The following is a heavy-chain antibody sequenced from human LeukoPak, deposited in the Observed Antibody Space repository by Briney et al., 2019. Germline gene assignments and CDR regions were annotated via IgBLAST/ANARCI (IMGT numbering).Heavy chain of an antibody. V-gene: IGHV1-69*01. J-gene: IGHJ3*02. CDR3: ARASPGIAVAGTSAFDI. Sequence: SVKVSCKASGGTFSSYAIGWVRQAPGQGLEWMGGIIPIFGTANYAQKFQGRVTITADESTSTAYMELSSLRSEDTAVYYCARASPGIAVAGTSAFDIWGQGTMVTVSS. D-gene: IGHD6-19*01. CDR1: GGTFSSYA. CDR2: IIPIFGTA.